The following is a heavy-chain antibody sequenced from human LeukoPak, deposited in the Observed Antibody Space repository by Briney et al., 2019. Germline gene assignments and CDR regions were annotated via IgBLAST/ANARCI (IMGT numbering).Heavy chain of an antibody. CDR3: ARVSPGGYGYYYYGMDV. J-gene: IGHJ6*02. CDR2: IYTSGST. CDR1: GGSISSGSYY. V-gene: IGHV4-61*02. D-gene: IGHD5-12*01. Sequence: SQTLSLTCTVSGGSISSGSYYWSWIRQPAGKGLEWIGRIYTSGSTNYNPSLKSRVTISVDTSKNQFSLKLSSVTAADTAVYYCARVSPGGYGYYYYGMDVWGQGTTVTVSS.